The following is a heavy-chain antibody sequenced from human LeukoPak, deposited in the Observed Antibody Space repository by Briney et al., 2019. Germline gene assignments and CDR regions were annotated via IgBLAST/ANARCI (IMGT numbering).Heavy chain of an antibody. D-gene: IGHD3-16*02. V-gene: IGHV4-39*01. CDR1: GDSVNTRRYY. CDR2: IYHSGST. Sequence: SETLSPTCPVSGDSVNTRRYYWGWMRQPPGKGLEWIGSIYHSGSTYYEPSLRSRVTISIDTSRNQFPLNLTSVTAADTAVYFCARRDIVKGGFDYWGQGTLVTVSS. CDR3: ARRDIVKGGFDY. J-gene: IGHJ4*02.